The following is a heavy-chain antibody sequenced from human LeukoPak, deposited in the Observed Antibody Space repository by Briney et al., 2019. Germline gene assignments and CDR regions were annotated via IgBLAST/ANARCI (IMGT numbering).Heavy chain of an antibody. Sequence: GGSLRLSCAASGFTFDDYAMHWVRQAPGKGLEWVSGISWNSGSIGYADSVKGRFTISRDNAKNSLYLQMNSLRPEDTAVYYCAREYSSSFDPWGQGTLVTVSS. D-gene: IGHD6-6*01. V-gene: IGHV3-9*01. CDR3: AREYSSSFDP. CDR1: GFTFDDYA. CDR2: ISWNSGSI. J-gene: IGHJ5*02.